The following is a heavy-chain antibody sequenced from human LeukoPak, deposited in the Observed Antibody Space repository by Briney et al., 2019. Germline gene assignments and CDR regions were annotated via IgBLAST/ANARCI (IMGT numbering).Heavy chain of an antibody. CDR2: ISSSSSYI. D-gene: IGHD3-3*01. CDR1: GFTFSSYS. V-gene: IGHV3-21*04. CDR3: AKGGRFLEWLLTANYYYYMDV. Sequence: GGSLRLSCAASGFTFSSYSMNWVRQAPGKGLEWVSSISSSSSYIYYADSVKGRFTISRDNAKNSLYLQMNSLRAEDTAVYYCAKGGRFLEWLLTANYYYYMDVWGKGTTVTVSS. J-gene: IGHJ6*03.